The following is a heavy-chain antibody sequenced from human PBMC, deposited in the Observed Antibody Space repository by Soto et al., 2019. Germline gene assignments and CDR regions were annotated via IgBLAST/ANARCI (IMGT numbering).Heavy chain of an antibody. CDR1: GGTCSSYA. V-gene: IGHV1-69*01. CDR3: ARIRGDTAMVTHFDY. Sequence: QVQLVQSGAELKKPGSSVKVSCKASGGTCSSYAISWERQAPGQGLEWMGGIIPICGTANYAQKFQGRGTMTGDESTSTAYMELSSLRSEDTAVYYCARIRGDTAMVTHFDYWGQGTLVTVSS. CDR2: IIPICGTA. J-gene: IGHJ4*02. D-gene: IGHD5-18*01.